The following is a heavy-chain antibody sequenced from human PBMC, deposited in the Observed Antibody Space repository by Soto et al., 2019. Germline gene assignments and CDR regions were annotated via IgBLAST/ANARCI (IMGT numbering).Heavy chain of an antibody. CDR2: ISSGSAYI. D-gene: IGHD1-26*01. CDR1: TFNSYS. CDR3: TREEGGSYDTWFNP. Sequence: EVQLVESGGGLVKPGGSLRLSCTFTFNSYSLNWVRQAPGKGLEWVSSISSGSAYIKYADSVNGRFTISRDNANNLLYLQIRSLRVDDTAVYYCTREEGGSYDTWFNPWAQGTLVTVSS. J-gene: IGHJ5*02. V-gene: IGHV3-21*06.